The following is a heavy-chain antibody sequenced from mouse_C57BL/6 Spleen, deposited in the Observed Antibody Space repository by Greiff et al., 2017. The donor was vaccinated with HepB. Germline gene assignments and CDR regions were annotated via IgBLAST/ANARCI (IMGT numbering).Heavy chain of an antibody. CDR1: GYTFTSYW. Sequence: QVHVKQSGAELVKPGASVKLSCKASGYTFTSYWMQWVKQRPGQGLEWIGEIDPSDSYTNYNQKFKGKATLTVDTSSSTAYMQLSSLTSEDSAVYYCARWLTTGGAYWGQGTLVTVSA. D-gene: IGHD1-1*01. J-gene: IGHJ3*01. CDR2: IDPSDSYT. CDR3: ARWLTTGGAY. V-gene: IGHV1-50*01.